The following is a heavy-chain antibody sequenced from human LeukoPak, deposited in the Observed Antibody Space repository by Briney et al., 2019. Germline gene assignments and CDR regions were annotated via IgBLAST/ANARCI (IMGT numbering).Heavy chain of an antibody. V-gene: IGHV3-7*01. CDR1: GFTFSNYW. CDR2: IKDDGSEK. J-gene: IGHJ6*03. D-gene: IGHD1-26*01. Sequence: PGGSLRLSCVASGFTFSNYWMSWVRQAPGKGLEWVANIKDDGSEKYYVDSVKGRFTISRDNAKNSLYLQLNSLRAEDTAVYYCARDPYSGSYSDYYYYYMDVWGKGTTVTVSS. CDR3: ARDPYSGSYSDYYYYYMDV.